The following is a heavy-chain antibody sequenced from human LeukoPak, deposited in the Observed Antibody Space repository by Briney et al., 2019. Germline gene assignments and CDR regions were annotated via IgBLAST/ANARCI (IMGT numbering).Heavy chain of an antibody. J-gene: IGHJ6*03. CDR3: ARESSICRVVARSYMDV. Sequence: GWSLRLSCAASGFSFGNHYINGVRQTPGKGLEWVGRTRNKAESYKTEYAASVKGIFTISRDDSKKSLFLHMNSLKTEDAAVYYCARESSICRVVARSYMDVWGKGTTVTVSS. D-gene: IGHD3-3*01. CDR2: TRNKAESYKT. V-gene: IGHV3-72*01. CDR1: GFSFGNHY.